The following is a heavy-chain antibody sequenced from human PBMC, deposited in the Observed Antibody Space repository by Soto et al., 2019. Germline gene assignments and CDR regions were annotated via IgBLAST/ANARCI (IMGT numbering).Heavy chain of an antibody. CDR2: INPNSGGT. V-gene: IGHV1-2*06. Sequence: QVQLVQSGAEVRKPGASVKVSCKASGYTFTDYFLHWVRQAPGQGLEWMGRINPNSGGTTYAQKFQGRVTMTSDTSITTAYMEVNRLQSDDTAVYYCARVGLLVRGIRVNYFDYWGQGTLLTASS. J-gene: IGHJ4*02. D-gene: IGHD3-10*01. CDR3: ARVGLLVRGIRVNYFDY. CDR1: GYTFTDYF.